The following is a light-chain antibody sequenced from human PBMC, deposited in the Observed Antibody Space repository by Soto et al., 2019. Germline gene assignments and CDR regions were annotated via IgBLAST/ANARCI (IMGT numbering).Light chain of an antibody. CDR2: GAS. CDR1: QSVSSSY. CDR3: QQYGSSPLFT. J-gene: IGKJ3*01. V-gene: IGKV3-20*01. Sequence: EIVLTQSPGTLSLSPGERATLSCRASQSVSSSYLAWYQQKPGQAPRLLIYGASSRATGIPDRFSGSGSGTEFTLTISRLEPKDFAVYYCQQYGSSPLFTFGHGTKVDIK.